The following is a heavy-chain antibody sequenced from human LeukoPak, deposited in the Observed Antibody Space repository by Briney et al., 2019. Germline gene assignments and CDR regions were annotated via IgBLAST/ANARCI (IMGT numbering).Heavy chain of an antibody. CDR2: INSGGST. D-gene: IGHD1-7*01. CDR3: ARWTGTTLDY. Sequence: GWSLTLSCAASGFTVSSKYMSWVRQAPAKGLEWVSVINSGGSTYYADSVKGRFTISRDNFKNTLYLQMNSLRAEDTALYYCARWTGTTLDYWGQGTLVTVSS. V-gene: IGHV3-66*01. CDR1: GFTVSSKY. J-gene: IGHJ4*02.